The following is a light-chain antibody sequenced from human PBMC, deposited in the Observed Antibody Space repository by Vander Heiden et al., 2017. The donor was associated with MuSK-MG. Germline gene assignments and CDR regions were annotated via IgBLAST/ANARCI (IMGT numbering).Light chain of an antibody. J-gene: IGKJ4*01. CDR3: QQEDSTPIT. CDR1: QSILYSSNNKNY. V-gene: IGKV4-1*01. CDR2: WAS. Sequence: DIVMTQSPDSLGVSLGERATINCKSSQSILYSSNNKNYLAWYQQKAGQPPKLLIYWASTRESGVPDRFSGSGSGTDFTLTISSLQAEDVAVYYCQQEDSTPITFGGGTKVDIK.